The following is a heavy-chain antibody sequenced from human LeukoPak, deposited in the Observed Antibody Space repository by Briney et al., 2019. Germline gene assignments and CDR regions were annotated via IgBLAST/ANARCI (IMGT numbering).Heavy chain of an antibody. V-gene: IGHV3-7*01. CDR1: GFTFSSYW. CDR3: ASTYGDRYYFDY. Sequence: GGSLRLSCAASGFTFSSYWMSWVRQAPGKGLEWVANIKQDGSEKYYVDSVKGRFTISRDNAKNSLYLQMNSLRAEDTAVCYCASTYGDRYYFDYWGQGTLVTVSS. J-gene: IGHJ4*02. CDR2: IKQDGSEK. D-gene: IGHD4-17*01.